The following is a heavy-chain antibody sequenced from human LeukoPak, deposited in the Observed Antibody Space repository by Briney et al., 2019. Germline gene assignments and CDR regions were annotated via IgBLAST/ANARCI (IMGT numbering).Heavy chain of an antibody. CDR1: GGSISSYY. CDR3: ARGYHDFSGYWLSYFDY. Sequence: PSETLSLTCSVSGGSISSYYWTWIRQPPGKGLEWIGYIYYSGSTNYNPSLKSRVTISVDTSKNQFSLKLSSVTAADTAVYYCARGYHDFSGYWLSYFDYWGQGTLVTVSS. V-gene: IGHV4-59*01. CDR2: IYYSGST. J-gene: IGHJ4*02. D-gene: IGHD3-22*01.